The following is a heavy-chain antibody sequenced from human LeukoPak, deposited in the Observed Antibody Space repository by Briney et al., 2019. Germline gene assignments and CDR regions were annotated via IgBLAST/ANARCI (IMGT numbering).Heavy chain of an antibody. CDR2: ISGSGGST. CDR1: GFTFSSYA. CDR3: AKDLRSGSYIPSDY. D-gene: IGHD3-10*01. J-gene: IGHJ4*02. V-gene: IGHV3-23*01. Sequence: PGGSLRLSCAASGFTFSSYAMSWVRQAPGKGLEWVSAISGSGGSTYYADSVKGRFTISRDNSKHTLYLQMSSLRAEDTAVYYCAKDLRSGSYIPSDYWGQGTLVTVSS.